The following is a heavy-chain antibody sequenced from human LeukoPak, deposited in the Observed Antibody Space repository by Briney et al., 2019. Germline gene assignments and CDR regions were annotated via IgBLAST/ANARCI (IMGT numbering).Heavy chain of an antibody. Sequence: GGSLRLSCAASGFTVSSNYMSWVRQAPGKGLEWVSAIYSGGSTYYADSVKGRFTISRDNSKNTLYLQMNSLRAEDTAVYYCAMFSRDGYNPFDYWGQGTLVTVSS. D-gene: IGHD5-24*01. CDR1: GFTVSSNY. V-gene: IGHV3-53*01. CDR2: IYSGGST. J-gene: IGHJ4*02. CDR3: AMFSRDGYNPFDY.